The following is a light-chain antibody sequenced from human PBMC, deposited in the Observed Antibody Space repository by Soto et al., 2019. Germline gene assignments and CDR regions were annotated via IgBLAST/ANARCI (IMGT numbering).Light chain of an antibody. Sequence: EIVLTQSPATLSLSPGERATLSCRASQSASSYLAWYQQKPGQAPRLLIYDASNRATGIPARFSGSGSGTDFTLTINSLEPEDFAVYYCHQRQYWPPITFGQGTRLEIK. CDR3: HQRQYWPPIT. V-gene: IGKV3-11*01. CDR2: DAS. J-gene: IGKJ5*01. CDR1: QSASSY.